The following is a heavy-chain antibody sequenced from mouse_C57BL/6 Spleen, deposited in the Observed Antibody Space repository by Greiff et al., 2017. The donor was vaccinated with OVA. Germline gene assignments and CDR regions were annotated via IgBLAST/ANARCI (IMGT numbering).Heavy chain of an antibody. CDR2: INPNNGGT. V-gene: IGHV1-26*01. CDR1: GYTFTDYY. J-gene: IGHJ2*01. CDR3: ANDYDSDY. D-gene: IGHD2-4*01. Sequence: EVQLQQSGPELVKPGASVKISCKASGYTFTDYYMNWVKQSHGKSLEWIGDINPNNGGTSYNQKFKGKATLTVDKSSSTAYMELRSLTSEDSAVYYCANDYDSDYWGQGTTLTVSS.